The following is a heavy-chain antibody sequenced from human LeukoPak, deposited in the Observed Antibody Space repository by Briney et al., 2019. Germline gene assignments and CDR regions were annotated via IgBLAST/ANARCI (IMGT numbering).Heavy chain of an antibody. CDR1: GCTICSDY. V-gene: IGHV4-4*07. CDR3: ARVPPQGVGWFDP. Sequence: SETLSLTCTVSGCTICSDYWSWIRQPAGKGLEWIGRIYTSGSTNYNPSLKSRVTISVDKSKNQFSWKLSSVPASDTAVSNCARVPPQGVGWFDPWGQGTLVTVSS. D-gene: IGHD2-8*01. J-gene: IGHJ5*02. CDR2: IYTSGST.